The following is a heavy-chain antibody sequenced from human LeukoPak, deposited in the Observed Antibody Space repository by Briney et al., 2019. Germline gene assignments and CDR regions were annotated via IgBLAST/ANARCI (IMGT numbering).Heavy chain of an antibody. J-gene: IGHJ4*02. CDR2: IYSTGNT. V-gene: IGHV4-30-4*01. CDR3: ARDSYSYGYGGFDY. CDR1: GGSISSGDRY. D-gene: IGHD5-18*01. Sequence: SQTLSLTCTVSGGSISSGDRYWSWVRQSPGKGLEWIGYIYSTGNTYYNPSLKSRVIISVDTSKNQFSLELNSVTAADTAVYYCARDSYSYGYGGFDYWGQGILVTVSS.